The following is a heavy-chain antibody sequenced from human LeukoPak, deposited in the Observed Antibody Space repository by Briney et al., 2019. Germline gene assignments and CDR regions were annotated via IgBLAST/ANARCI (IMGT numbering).Heavy chain of an antibody. Sequence: SETLSLTCAVYGGSFSGYYWSWIRQPPGKGLEWIGYIYYSGSTNYNPSLKSRVTISVDTSKNQFSLKLSSVTAADTAVYYCARRGLRFLEWLLLNNAFDIWGQGTMVTVSS. CDR2: IYYSGST. V-gene: IGHV4-34*01. J-gene: IGHJ3*02. CDR3: ARRGLRFLEWLLLNNAFDI. CDR1: GGSFSGYY. D-gene: IGHD3-3*01.